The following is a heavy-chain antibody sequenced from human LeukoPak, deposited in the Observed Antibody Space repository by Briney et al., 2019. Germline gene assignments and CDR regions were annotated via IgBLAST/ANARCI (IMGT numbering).Heavy chain of an antibody. V-gene: IGHV3-7*03. D-gene: IGHD1-26*01. CDR1: GVTFSSYW. Sequence: GGSLRLSCAASGVTFSSYWMSWVRQAPGKGLEWVANIRQDGSEKHYADSVKGRFTISRDNAKNSLYLQMNSLRAEDTALYYCAKDNCPHSGQTRGCAFDIWGQGTMVTVSS. J-gene: IGHJ3*02. CDR3: AKDNCPHSGQTRGCAFDI. CDR2: IRQDGSEK.